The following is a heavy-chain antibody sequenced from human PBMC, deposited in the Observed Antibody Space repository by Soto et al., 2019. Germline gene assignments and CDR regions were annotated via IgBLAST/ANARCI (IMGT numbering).Heavy chain of an antibody. CDR3: VTGGDGYRFDY. CDR2: IQYTGAT. J-gene: IGHJ4*02. D-gene: IGHD2-21*02. V-gene: IGHV4-59*01. CDR1: GGSISNNY. Sequence: SETLSLTCTVSGGSISNNYWTWIRQPPGKGLEWIGYIQYTGATNYNPSLRSRVSMSVDMSKNQFSLSLGSVTAADTAVYYCVTGGDGYRFDYWGQGTLVTAPQ.